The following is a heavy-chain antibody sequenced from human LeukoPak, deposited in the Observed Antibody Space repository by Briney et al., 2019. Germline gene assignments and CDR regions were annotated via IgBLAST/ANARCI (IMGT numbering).Heavy chain of an antibody. J-gene: IGHJ4*02. Sequence: GRSLRLSCAASGFTFSSYGMHWVRQAPGKGLERVAVISYDGSNKYYADSVKGRFTISRGNSKNTLYLQMNSLRAEDTAVYYCAKTAAGAYYFDYWGQGTLVTVSS. D-gene: IGHD6-13*01. CDR1: GFTFSSYG. V-gene: IGHV3-30*18. CDR2: ISYDGSNK. CDR3: AKTAAGAYYFDY.